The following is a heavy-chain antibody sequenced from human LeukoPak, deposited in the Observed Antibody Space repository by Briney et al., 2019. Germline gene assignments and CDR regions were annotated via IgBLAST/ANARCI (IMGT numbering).Heavy chain of an antibody. D-gene: IGHD2-2*03. CDR1: GFTFSSYG. Sequence: GGSLRLSCAASGFTFSSYGMHWVRQAPGKGLEWVAVISYDGSNKYYADSVKGRFTISRDNSKNTLYLQMNSLRAEDTAVYYCASGYCSSTSCLSDAFDIWGQGTMVTVSS. V-gene: IGHV3-30*03. CDR3: ASGYCSSTSCLSDAFDI. CDR2: ISYDGSNK. J-gene: IGHJ3*02.